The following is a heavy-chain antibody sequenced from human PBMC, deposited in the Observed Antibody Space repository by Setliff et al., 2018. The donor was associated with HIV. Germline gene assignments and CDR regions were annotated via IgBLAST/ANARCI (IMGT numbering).Heavy chain of an antibody. J-gene: IGHJ4*02. CDR3: AKDRYYDSSGSPFDY. CDR1: GFTFSSYG. D-gene: IGHD3-22*01. V-gene: IGHV3-30*02. Sequence: GGSLSLSCAASGFTFSSYGMHWVRQAPGKGLEWVAFIRYDGSNKYYADSVKGRFTISRDNSKNTLYLQMNSLRAEDTAVYYCAKDRYYDSSGSPFDYWGQGTLVTVSS. CDR2: IRYDGSNK.